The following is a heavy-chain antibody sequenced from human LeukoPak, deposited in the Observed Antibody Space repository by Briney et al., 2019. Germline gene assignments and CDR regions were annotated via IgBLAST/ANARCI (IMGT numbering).Heavy chain of an antibody. CDR3: ARGRITIFGVVKSKAFDI. CDR1: GGSISSYY. CDR2: INHSGST. Sequence: SETLSLTCTVSGGSISSYYWSWIRQPPGKGLEWIGEINHSGSTNYNPSLKSRVTISVDTSKNQFSLKLSSVTAADTAVYYCARGRITIFGVVKSKAFDIWGQGTMVTVSS. J-gene: IGHJ3*02. V-gene: IGHV4-34*01. D-gene: IGHD3-3*01.